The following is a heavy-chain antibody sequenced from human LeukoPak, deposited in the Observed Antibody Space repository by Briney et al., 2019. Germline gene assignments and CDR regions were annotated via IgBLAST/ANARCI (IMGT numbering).Heavy chain of an antibody. J-gene: IGHJ5*02. CDR3: AREGSRLGEFFSWFDP. V-gene: IGHV4-59*01. CDR1: GGSISSYY. Sequence: PSETLSLTCTVSGGSISSYYWSWIRQPPGKGLEWIGYIYYSGSTNYKSSLKSRVTISVDTSKNQFSLKLNSVTAADTAVYYCAREGSRLGEFFSWFDPWGQGTLVTVSS. D-gene: IGHD3-10*01. CDR2: IYYSGST.